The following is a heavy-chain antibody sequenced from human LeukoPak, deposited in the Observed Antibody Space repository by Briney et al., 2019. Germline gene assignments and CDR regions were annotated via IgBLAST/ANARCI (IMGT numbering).Heavy chain of an antibody. CDR1: GYSISSGYY. CDR3: ARQTGSGLFILP. CDR2: IYHTGNT. D-gene: IGHD3/OR15-3a*01. Sequence: SETLSLTCTVSGYSISSGYYWGWIRQPPGKGLEWIGSIYHTGNTYYNASLKSQVSISIDTSKNQFSLKLTSVTAADTAVYYCARQTGSGLFILPGGQGTLVTVSS. V-gene: IGHV4-38-2*02. J-gene: IGHJ4*02.